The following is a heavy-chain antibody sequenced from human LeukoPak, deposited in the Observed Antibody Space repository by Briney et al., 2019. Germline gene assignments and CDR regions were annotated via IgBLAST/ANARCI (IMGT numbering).Heavy chain of an antibody. CDR3: AKRGDYYDSSGYPPNPFDY. Sequence: GGSLRLSCAASGFTFSDSYMTWVRQAPGKGVEWVAYISGSGHDINYSDSVKGRFTISRDNSKNTLYLQMNSLRAEDTAVYYCAKRGDYYDSSGYPPNPFDYWGQGTLVTASS. CDR2: ISGSGHDI. V-gene: IGHV3-11*06. J-gene: IGHJ4*02. CDR1: GFTFSDSY. D-gene: IGHD3-22*01.